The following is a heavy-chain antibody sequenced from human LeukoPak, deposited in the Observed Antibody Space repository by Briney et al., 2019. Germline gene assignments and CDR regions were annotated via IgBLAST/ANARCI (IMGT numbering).Heavy chain of an antibody. CDR2: ISSTGNTI. CDR3: ARRGSSSRYYFDY. Sequence: PGGSLRLSCAASGFTFSSYEMNWVRQAPGKGLEWVSYISSTGNTIYYADSVKGRFTISRDDDTNSVSLQMNSLGADDTAVYYCARRGSSSRYYFDYWGQGTPVTVSS. J-gene: IGHJ4*02. CDR1: GFTFSSYE. V-gene: IGHV3-48*03. D-gene: IGHD6-13*01.